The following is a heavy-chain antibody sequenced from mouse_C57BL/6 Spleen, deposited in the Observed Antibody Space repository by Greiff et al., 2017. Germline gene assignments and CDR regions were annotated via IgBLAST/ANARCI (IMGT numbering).Heavy chain of an antibody. J-gene: IGHJ4*01. CDR3: TRFWDYDLYYAMDY. V-gene: IGHV1-5*01. D-gene: IGHD2-4*01. CDR1: GYTFTSYW. Sequence: EVQLQQSGTVLARPGASVKMSCKTSGYTFTSYWMHWVKQRTGQGLEGIGAIYPGNSDTSYNQKFKGKAKLTAVTSASTAYMELSGLTNEDSAVYDCTRFWDYDLYYAMDYWGQGTSVTVSS. CDR2: IYPGNSDT.